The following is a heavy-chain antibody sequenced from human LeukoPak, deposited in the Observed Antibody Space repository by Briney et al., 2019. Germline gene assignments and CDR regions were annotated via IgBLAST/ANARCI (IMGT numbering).Heavy chain of an antibody. D-gene: IGHD6-19*01. J-gene: IGHJ5*02. CDR1: GFTFNIYG. CDR2: IWYDGTSQ. Sequence: GGSLRLSCAASGFTFNIYGMHWVRQAPGKGLEWVAVIWYDGTSQYYADSVRGRFTVSRDNSKNTLYLQVNSLRAEDTAVYYCARYSSGWGGNNYFDRWGQGTLVTVSS. V-gene: IGHV3-33*01. CDR3: ARYSSGWGGNNYFDR.